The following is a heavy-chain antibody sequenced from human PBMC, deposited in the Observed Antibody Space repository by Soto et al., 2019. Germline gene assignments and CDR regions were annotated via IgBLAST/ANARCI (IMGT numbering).Heavy chain of an antibody. CDR2: INPSGGST. D-gene: IGHD2-2*02. CDR3: ARQLSPYTYFDY. J-gene: IGHJ4*02. Sequence: ASVKVSCKASGYTFTSYYMHWVRQAPGQGLEWMGIINPSGGSTSYAQKFQGWVTMTRDTSISTAYMELSRLRSDDTAVYYCARQLSPYTYFDYWGQGTLVTVSS. CDR1: GYTFTSYY. V-gene: IGHV1-46*01.